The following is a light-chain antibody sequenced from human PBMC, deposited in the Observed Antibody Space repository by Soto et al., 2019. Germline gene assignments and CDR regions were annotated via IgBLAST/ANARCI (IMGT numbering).Light chain of an antibody. CDR1: QGISNY. Sequence: DIQMTQSPSSLSASVGDRVTITCRASQGISNYLAWYQQKPGKVPKLLIYAAYTLQSGVPSRFSGSTSGTDFTLTISSRQPEDISTYYCQKYNSAPWTFGQGTKVEIK. J-gene: IGKJ1*01. CDR3: QKYNSAPWT. CDR2: AAY. V-gene: IGKV1-27*01.